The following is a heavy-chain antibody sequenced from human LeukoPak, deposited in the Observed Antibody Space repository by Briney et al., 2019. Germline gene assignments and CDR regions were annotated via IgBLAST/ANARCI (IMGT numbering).Heavy chain of an antibody. V-gene: IGHV4-59*01. Sequence: SETLSLTCTVSGGSMSTYYWTWIRRPPGKGLEWIGFIYCTGSTNYNPSLKSRVTISVDTSKNQFSLKLSSVTAADTAVYYCAGMRITTPTVRTLDYWGQGTLVTVSS. D-gene: IGHD1-14*01. CDR1: GGSMSTYY. CDR2: IYCTGST. CDR3: AGMRITTPTVRTLDY. J-gene: IGHJ4*02.